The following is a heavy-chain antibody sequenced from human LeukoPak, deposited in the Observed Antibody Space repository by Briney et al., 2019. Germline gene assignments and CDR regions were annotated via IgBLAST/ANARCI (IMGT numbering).Heavy chain of an antibody. CDR3: ARDQSGDYYDSSGYYYID. CDR1: GGSISSSSYY. J-gene: IGHJ4*02. CDR2: IYYSGST. D-gene: IGHD3-22*01. Sequence: SETLSLTCTVSGGSISSSSYYWGWIRQPPGKGLEWIGSIYYSGSTYYNPSLKSRVTISVDTSKNQFSLKLSSVTAADTAVYYCARDQSGDYYDSSGYYYIDWGQGTLVTVSS. V-gene: IGHV4-39*07.